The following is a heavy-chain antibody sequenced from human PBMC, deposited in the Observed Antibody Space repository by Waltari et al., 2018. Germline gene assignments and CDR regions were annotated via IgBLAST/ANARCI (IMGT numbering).Heavy chain of an antibody. CDR2: IIPIFGTA. D-gene: IGHD3-10*01. CDR1: GGTFSSYA. CDR3: ARDRFNGYYGSGSYYTPH. J-gene: IGHJ4*02. Sequence: QVQLVQSGAEVKKPGSSVKVSCEASGGTFSSYAISWVRQAPGQGLEWMGRIIPIFGTANYAQKFQGRVTITADKSTSTAYMELSSLRSEDTAVYYCARDRFNGYYGSGSYYTPHWGQGTLVTVSS. V-gene: IGHV1-69*08.